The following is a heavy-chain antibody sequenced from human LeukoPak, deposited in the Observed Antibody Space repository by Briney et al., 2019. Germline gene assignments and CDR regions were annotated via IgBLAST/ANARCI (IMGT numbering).Heavy chain of an antibody. CDR2: IYYSGST. CDR3: ARVSIYYYYGMDV. Sequence: ASETLSLTCTVSGGSISSYYWSWIRQPPGKGLEWIGYIYYSGSTNYNPSLKSRVTIPVDTSKNQFSLKLSSVTAADTAVYYCARVSIYYYYGMDVWGQGTTVTVSS. J-gene: IGHJ6*02. CDR1: GGSISSYY. V-gene: IGHV4-59*01.